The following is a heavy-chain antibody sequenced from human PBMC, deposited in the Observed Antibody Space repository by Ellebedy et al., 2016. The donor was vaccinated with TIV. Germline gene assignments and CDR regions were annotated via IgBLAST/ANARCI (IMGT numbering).Heavy chain of an antibody. D-gene: IGHD2-2*01. J-gene: IGHJ4*02. Sequence: GESLKISCAASGLSLRDYGMHWVRQAPGKGLEWVALIWYDGSNKLYADSVKGRFTISRDNSKRTLSLQMNSLRAEDTAVYYCARDPRVVIPAAMDYWGQGTRVTVSS. CDR3: ARDPRVVIPAAMDY. V-gene: IGHV3-33*01. CDR1: GLSLRDYG. CDR2: IWYDGSNK.